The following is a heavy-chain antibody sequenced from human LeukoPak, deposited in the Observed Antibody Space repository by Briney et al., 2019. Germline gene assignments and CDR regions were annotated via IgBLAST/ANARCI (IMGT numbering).Heavy chain of an antibody. D-gene: IGHD2-21*02. CDR3: AKELKIAYCGGDCSVLAMDV. CDR2: ISGSGGST. J-gene: IGHJ6*02. V-gene: IGHV3-23*01. CDR1: GFTFSSYA. Sequence: PGGSLRLSCAASGFTFSSYAMSWVRQAPGKGLEWVSAISGSGGSTYYADSVKGRFTISRDNSKNTLYLQMNSLRAEDTAVYYCAKELKIAYCGGDCSVLAMDVWGQGTTVTVSS.